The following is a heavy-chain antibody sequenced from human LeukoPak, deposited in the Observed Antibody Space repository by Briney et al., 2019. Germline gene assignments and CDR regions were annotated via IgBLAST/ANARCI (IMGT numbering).Heavy chain of an antibody. CDR1: GFTFCSYG. D-gene: IGHD1-26*01. Sequence: GGSLRLSCAASGFTFCSYGMSWVRQAPGKGLEWVSVIYSGGSTYYADSVKGRFSISRDNSKNTLYLQMNSLRAEDTAVYYCAREGLYSGSYRGYYFDYWGQGTLVTVSS. CDR2: IYSGGST. V-gene: IGHV3-53*01. J-gene: IGHJ4*02. CDR3: AREGLYSGSYRGYYFDY.